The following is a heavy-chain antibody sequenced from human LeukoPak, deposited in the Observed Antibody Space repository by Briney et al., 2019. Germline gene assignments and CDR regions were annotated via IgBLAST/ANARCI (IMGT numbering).Heavy chain of an antibody. J-gene: IGHJ4*02. CDR2: ISSSSSYI. D-gene: IGHD4-11*01. Sequence: GGSLRLSCAASGFTFSSYSMNWVRQAPGKGLEWVSSISSSSSYIYYADSVKGRFTISRDNAKNSLYLQMNSLGVEDTAVYFCARGTPTTRDFDYWGQGTLVTVSS. V-gene: IGHV3-21*01. CDR1: GFTFSSYS. CDR3: ARGTPTTRDFDY.